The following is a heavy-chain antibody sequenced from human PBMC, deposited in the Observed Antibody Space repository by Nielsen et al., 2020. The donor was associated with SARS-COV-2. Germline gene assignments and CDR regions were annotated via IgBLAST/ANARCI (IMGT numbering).Heavy chain of an antibody. CDR1: GFTFSSYA. V-gene: IGHV3-30*04. Sequence: GGSLRLSCAASGFTFSSYAMHWVRQAPGKGLEWVAVISYDGSNKYYADSVKGRLTISRDNSKNTLYLQMNSLRAEDTAVYYCARAQSGSYFRDAFDIWGQGTMVTVSS. D-gene: IGHD1-26*01. J-gene: IGHJ3*02. CDR2: ISYDGSNK. CDR3: ARAQSGSYFRDAFDI.